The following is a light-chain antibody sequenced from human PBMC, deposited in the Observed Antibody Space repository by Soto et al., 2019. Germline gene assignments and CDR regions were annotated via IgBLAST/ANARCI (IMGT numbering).Light chain of an antibody. Sequence: DIHLTQSPSTLSASVGDRITITCRASQSISRWLAWDQQKPGKAPKLLIYTTSSLESGVPSRFSGSGSGTEFTLTISSLQPDDFAAYYCQHYKAYSWTFGQGTKVEIK. CDR1: QSISRW. V-gene: IGKV1-5*03. CDR3: QHYKAYSWT. J-gene: IGKJ1*01. CDR2: TTS.